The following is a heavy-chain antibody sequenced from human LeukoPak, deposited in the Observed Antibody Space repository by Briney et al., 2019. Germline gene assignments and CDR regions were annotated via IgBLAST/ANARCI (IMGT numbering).Heavy chain of an antibody. CDR1: GGSISSSSYY. V-gene: IGHV4-39*07. CDR3: AREGIVVVPAAKGYYYYMDV. CDR2: IYYSGST. J-gene: IGHJ6*03. Sequence: SETLSLTCTVSGGSISSSSYYWGWIRQPPGKGLEWIGCIYYSGSTYYNPSLKSRVTMSVDTSKNQFSLKLSSVTAADTAVYYCAREGIVVVPAAKGYYYYMDVWGKGTTVTISS. D-gene: IGHD2-2*01.